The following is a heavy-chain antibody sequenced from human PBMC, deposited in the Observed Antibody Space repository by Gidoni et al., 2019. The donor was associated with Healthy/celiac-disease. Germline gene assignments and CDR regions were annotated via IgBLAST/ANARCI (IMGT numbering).Heavy chain of an antibody. Sequence: EVQLLESGGGLVQPGGSLRLAGAASGFTLSSSAMSWVRQAPGKGLEWVSAISGSGGSTYYADSVKGRFTISRDNSKNTLYLQMNSLRAEDTAVYYCAKVGYYDSSGYYYSYFDYWGQGTLVTVSS. J-gene: IGHJ4*02. CDR1: GFTLSSSA. D-gene: IGHD3-22*01. CDR3: AKVGYYDSSGYYYSYFDY. CDR2: ISGSGGST. V-gene: IGHV3-23*01.